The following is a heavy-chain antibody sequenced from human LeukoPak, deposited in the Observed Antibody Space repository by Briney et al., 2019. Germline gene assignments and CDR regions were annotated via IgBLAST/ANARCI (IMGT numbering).Heavy chain of an antibody. V-gene: IGHV4-59*01. J-gene: IGHJ4*02. CDR3: ARGRGSLTY. D-gene: IGHD3-10*01. CDR1: GGSISLYY. CDR2: FYDTRSP. Sequence: SETLSLTCTASGGSISLYYWSWIGQPPGKGLEWIGYFYDTRSPKYNPSLERRVTISVDMSRNQFSLNLTSVTAADTAVYYCARGRGSLTYWGQGTLATVSS.